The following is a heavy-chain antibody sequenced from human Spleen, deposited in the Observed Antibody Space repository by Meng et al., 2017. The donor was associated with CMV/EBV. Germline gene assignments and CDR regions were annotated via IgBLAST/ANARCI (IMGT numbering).Heavy chain of an antibody. CDR2: MNKDGSEK. CDR1: GFTFSSYW. J-gene: IGHJ5*02. Sequence: GESLKISCAASGFTFSSYWMSWVRQAPGKGLEWVANMNKDGSEKYYVDSVKGRFTIPRDNAKNSLYLQMNSLRAEDTAVYYCAREGFVSGYWFDPWGQGILVTVSS. CDR3: AREGFVSGYWFDP. V-gene: IGHV3-7*01. D-gene: IGHD3-22*01.